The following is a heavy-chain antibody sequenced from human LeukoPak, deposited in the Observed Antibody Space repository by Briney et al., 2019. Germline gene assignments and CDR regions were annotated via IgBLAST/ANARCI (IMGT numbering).Heavy chain of an antibody. J-gene: IGHJ4*02. CDR1: AYSISSGYY. V-gene: IGHV4-38-2*02. CDR3: ARGYRSSSGWHLLDY. CDR2: IYHSGST. D-gene: IGHD6-19*01. Sequence: SETLSLTCTVSAYSISSGYYWGWIRQPPGKGLEWIGSIYHSGSTYYNPSLKSRVTISLDTSKNQFSLKLSSVTAADPAVYYCARGYRSSSGWHLLDYWGQGTLVTVSS.